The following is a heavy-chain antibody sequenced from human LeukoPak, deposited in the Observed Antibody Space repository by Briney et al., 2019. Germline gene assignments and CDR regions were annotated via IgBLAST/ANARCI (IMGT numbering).Heavy chain of an antibody. CDR1: GFTFSSYG. CDR3: ARDLEYFDY. CDR2: IKQDGSEK. V-gene: IGHV3-7*01. D-gene: IGHD3-3*01. Sequence: GGSLRLSCAASGFTFSSYGMHWVRQAPGKGLEWVANIKQDGSEKYYVDSVKGRFTISRDNAKNSLYLQMNSLRAEDTAVYYCARDLEYFDYWGQGTLVTASS. J-gene: IGHJ4*02.